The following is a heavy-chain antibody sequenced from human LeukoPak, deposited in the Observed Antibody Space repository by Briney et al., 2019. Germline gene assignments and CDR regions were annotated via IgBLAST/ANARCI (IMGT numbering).Heavy chain of an antibody. J-gene: IGHJ4*02. CDR2: IFHSGST. V-gene: IGHV4-39*02. D-gene: IGHD1-14*01. CDR3: ARDSPPDY. CDR1: GGSITSSSYY. Sequence: PSETLSLTCTVSGGSITSSSYYWVWIRQPPGKGLEWIGSIFHSGSTYYNASLKSRVTISVDTSRNQFSLKLSSVTAADTAVYYCARDSPPDYWGQGTLVTVSS.